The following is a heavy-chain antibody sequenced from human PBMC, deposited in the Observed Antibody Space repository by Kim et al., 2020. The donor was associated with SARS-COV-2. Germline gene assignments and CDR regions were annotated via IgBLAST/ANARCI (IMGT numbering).Heavy chain of an antibody. CDR1: GSSISSGYY. Sequence: SETLSLTCTVSGSSISSGYYWGWIRQPPGTGLEWIGSIYHSGSTYYNPSLKSRVTISVDTSKNQFSLKLSSVTAADTAVYYCARAPGYCSSTSCSYYFDYWGQGTLVTVSS. V-gene: IGHV4-38-2*02. CDR2: IYHSGST. D-gene: IGHD2-2*01. CDR3: ARAPGYCSSTSCSYYFDY. J-gene: IGHJ4*02.